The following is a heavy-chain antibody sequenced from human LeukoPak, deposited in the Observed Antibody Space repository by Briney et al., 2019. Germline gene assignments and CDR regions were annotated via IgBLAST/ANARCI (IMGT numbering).Heavy chain of an antibody. J-gene: IGHJ5*02. CDR3: AKDPRPSNRHDP. CDR1: GFTFSSYA. Sequence: PGGSLRLSCAASGFTFSSYAMSWVRQAPGKGLEWVSAISGSGGSTYYADSVRGRFTISRDNSKNTLYLQMNSLRAEDTAVYYCAKDPRPSNRHDPWGQGTLVTVSS. V-gene: IGHV3-23*01. CDR2: ISGSGGST.